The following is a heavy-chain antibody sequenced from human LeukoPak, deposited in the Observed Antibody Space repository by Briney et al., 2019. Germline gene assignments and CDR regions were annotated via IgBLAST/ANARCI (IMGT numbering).Heavy chain of an antibody. CDR2: ISRDGSST. CDR3: ARRNY. Sequence: PGGSLRLSCAASGFTFSSYWMHWVRQAPGKGLVWVSRISRDGSSTNYADSVKGRFTISRDNARNTLYLQMNSLRAEDTAVYYCARRNYWGQGTLVTVSS. CDR1: GFTFSSYW. V-gene: IGHV3-74*01. J-gene: IGHJ4*02.